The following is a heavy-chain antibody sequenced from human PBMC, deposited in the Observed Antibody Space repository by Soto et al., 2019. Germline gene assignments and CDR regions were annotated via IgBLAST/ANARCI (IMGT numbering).Heavy chain of an antibody. D-gene: IGHD1-1*01. CDR3: ARNGGVYFDY. CDR2: IYYSGST. Sequence: KPSETLSLTCTVSGGSVSSGSYYWSWIRQPPGKGLEWIGYIYYSGSTNYNPSLKSRVTISVDTSKNQFSLKLSSVTAADTAVYYCARNGGVYFDYWGQGTRVTVS. J-gene: IGHJ4*02. V-gene: IGHV4-61*01. CDR1: GGSVSSGSYY.